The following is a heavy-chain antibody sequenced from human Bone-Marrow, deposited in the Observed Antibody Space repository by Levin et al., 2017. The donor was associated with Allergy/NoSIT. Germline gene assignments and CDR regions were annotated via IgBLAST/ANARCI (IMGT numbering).Heavy chain of an antibody. CDR2: IYGGNST. CDR3: ATARVPTPGYFDY. Sequence: GESLKISCATSEFTVRTNYMSWVRQASGKGLEWVSGIYGGNSTYYADSVKGRFTVSRDTSHNTVYLQMRSLRAEDTGVYYCATARVPTPGYFDYWGQGVLVTVSP. CDR1: EFTVRTNY. D-gene: IGHD3-10*01. J-gene: IGHJ4*02. V-gene: IGHV3-53*01.